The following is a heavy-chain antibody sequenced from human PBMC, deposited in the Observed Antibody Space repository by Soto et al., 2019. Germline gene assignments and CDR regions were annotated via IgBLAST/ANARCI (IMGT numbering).Heavy chain of an antibody. CDR1: GFTFRDFA. J-gene: IGHJ4*02. CDR2: IIAGGGTT. V-gene: IGHV3-23*01. Sequence: EEQLLESGGGLVQPGGSLRLSCTASGFTFRDFAMTWVRQAPGKGLEWVSTIIAGGGTTYYADSLKGRFIISRDNSRNTLFLQMNSLGVEDTAIFFCAKVSSGTCAFFDSWGQGTLVTVSS. D-gene: IGHD6-19*01. CDR3: AKVSSGTCAFFDS.